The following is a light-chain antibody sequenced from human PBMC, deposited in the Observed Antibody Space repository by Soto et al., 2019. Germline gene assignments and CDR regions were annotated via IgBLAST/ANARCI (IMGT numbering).Light chain of an antibody. CDR1: QAISNF. V-gene: IGKV1-27*01. CDR2: GAS. Sequence: DIQMTQSPSSLSASVGDRVTITCRASQAISNFLVGFQQKPGKVPNLLIYGASTLQSGVPSRFSGSGSGTDFTLTISSLQPEDVATYFCQKYNSAPFTFGPGTTVDIK. J-gene: IGKJ3*01. CDR3: QKYNSAPFT.